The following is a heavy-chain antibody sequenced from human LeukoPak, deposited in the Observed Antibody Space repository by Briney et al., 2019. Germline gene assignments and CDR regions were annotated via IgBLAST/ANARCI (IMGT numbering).Heavy chain of an antibody. Sequence: KPSETLPLTCTVSGGSISNYYWNWIRQPPGKGLEWIGYTYYTGSTNYNPSLKSRVTMSVDTSKNQFSLNLRSVTPEDTAVYYCARNLIPEQLVLNFWGQGTLVTVSS. CDR1: GGSISNYY. CDR2: TYYTGST. D-gene: IGHD6-13*01. V-gene: IGHV4-59*01. CDR3: ARNLIPEQLVLNF. J-gene: IGHJ4*02.